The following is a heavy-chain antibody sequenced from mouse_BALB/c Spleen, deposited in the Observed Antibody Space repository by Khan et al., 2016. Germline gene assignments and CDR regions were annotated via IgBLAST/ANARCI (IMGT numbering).Heavy chain of an antibody. V-gene: IGHV1S135*01. CDR1: GYSFTDYN. CDR3: SRYDYDVTWFAY. J-gene: IGHJ3*01. D-gene: IGHD2-4*01. CDR2: IDPYNGGT. Sequence: VQLQQAGPELVKPGASVKVSCKASGYSFTDYNIYWVKQSHGKSLEWIGNIDPYNGGTSYNQKFKGKPTLTVDKSSSTALMPLNVLSSEASAVYYCSRYDYDVTWFAYWGQGTLVTVS.